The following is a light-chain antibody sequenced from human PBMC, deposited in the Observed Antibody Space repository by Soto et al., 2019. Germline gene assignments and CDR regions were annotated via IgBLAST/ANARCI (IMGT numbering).Light chain of an antibody. CDR2: HVN. CDR3: SAYGGNADVV. J-gene: IGLJ2*01. CDR1: SSNVGAYTF. V-gene: IGLV2-11*01. Sequence: QSVLTQPRSVSGSPGQSVTISCTGTSSNVGAYTFVSWYQQHPGKAPNLIIYHVNKRPSGVPDRFSGSKSGNTASLTISGLQADDESDYYCSAYGGNADVVFGGGTKVTVL.